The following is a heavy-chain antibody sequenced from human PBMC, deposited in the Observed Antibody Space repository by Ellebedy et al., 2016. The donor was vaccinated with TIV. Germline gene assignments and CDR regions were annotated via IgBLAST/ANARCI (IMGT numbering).Heavy chain of an antibody. CDR2: TNHVGST. Sequence: SETLSLTCAVYGGSLSAYYWSWIRQSPGKGLEWIGETNHVGSTYYNPSLKGRLTISVDTSKNHFSLRLSSVTAVDTAVYYCAEGRSGWYYFDYWGQGTLVTVSS. CDR1: GGSLSAYY. J-gene: IGHJ4*02. V-gene: IGHV4-34*01. D-gene: IGHD6-19*01. CDR3: AEGRSGWYYFDY.